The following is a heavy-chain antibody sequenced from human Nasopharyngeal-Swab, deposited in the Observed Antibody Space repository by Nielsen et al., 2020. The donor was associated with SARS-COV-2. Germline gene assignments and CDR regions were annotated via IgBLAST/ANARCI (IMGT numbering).Heavy chain of an antibody. J-gene: IGHJ6*02. CDR1: GGSISSGGYY. CDR3: ARARGAYYYYGMDV. CDR2: INHSGST. V-gene: IGHV4-39*07. Sequence: SETLSLTCTVSGGSISSGGYYWSWIRQPPGKGLEWIGEINHSGSTNYNPSLKSRVTISVDTSKNQFSLKLSSVTAADTAVYYCARARGAYYYYGMDVWGQGTTVTVSS.